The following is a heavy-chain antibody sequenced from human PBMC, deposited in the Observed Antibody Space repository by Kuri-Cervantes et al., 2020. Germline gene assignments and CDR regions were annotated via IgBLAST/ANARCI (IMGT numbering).Heavy chain of an antibody. V-gene: IGHV1-18*01. CDR3: ARVQVEMATIAYYFDY. Sequence: ASVKVSCKASGYTFTSFGISWVRQAPGQGLEWMGWISAYNGNTNYAQKLQGRVTMTTDTSTSTAYMELRSLRSDDTAVYYCARVQVEMATIAYYFDYWGQGTLVTVSS. CDR1: GYTFTSFG. D-gene: IGHD5-24*01. CDR2: ISAYNGNT. J-gene: IGHJ4*02.